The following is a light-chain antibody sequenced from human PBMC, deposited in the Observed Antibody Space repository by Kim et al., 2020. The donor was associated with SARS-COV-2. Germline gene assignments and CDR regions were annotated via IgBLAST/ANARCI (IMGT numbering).Light chain of an antibody. V-gene: IGKV3-20*01. CDR1: QSVSNNY. CDR3: QQYGSSPYT. Sequence: SPGERATLSGRASQSVSNNYLAWYQQKPGQAPRLLIYGASSRATGIPDRFSGSGSGTDFTLTISRLEPEDFAVYYCQQYGSSPYTFGQGTKLEI. J-gene: IGKJ2*01. CDR2: GAS.